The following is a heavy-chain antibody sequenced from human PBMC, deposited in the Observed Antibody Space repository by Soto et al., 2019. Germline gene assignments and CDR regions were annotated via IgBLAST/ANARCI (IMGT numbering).Heavy chain of an antibody. D-gene: IGHD3-10*01. CDR1: GFTFSSYA. Sequence: PGGSLRLSCAASGFTFSSYAMSWVRQAPGKGPEWVSAISGSGGSTYYADSVKGRFTISRDNSKNTLYLQMNSLRAEDTAVYYCAKSMVRGFITNWFDPWGQGTLVTVSS. J-gene: IGHJ5*02. CDR2: ISGSGGST. V-gene: IGHV3-23*01. CDR3: AKSMVRGFITNWFDP.